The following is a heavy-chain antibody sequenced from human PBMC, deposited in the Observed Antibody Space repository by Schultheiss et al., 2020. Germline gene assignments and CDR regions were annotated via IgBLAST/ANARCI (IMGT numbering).Heavy chain of an antibody. CDR2: IGTAGDT. Sequence: GESLKISCAAFGFTFSSYDMHWVRQATGKGLEWVSAIGTAGDTYYPGSVKGRFTISRDNSKNTLYLQMNSLRAEDTAVYYCASAKTVSYYGMDVWGQGTTVTVSS. V-gene: IGHV3-13*01. CDR3: ASAKTVSYYGMDV. D-gene: IGHD2-21*02. J-gene: IGHJ6*02. CDR1: GFTFSSYD.